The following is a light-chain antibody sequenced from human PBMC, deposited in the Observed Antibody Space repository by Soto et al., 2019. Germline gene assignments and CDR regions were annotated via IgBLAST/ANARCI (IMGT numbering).Light chain of an antibody. V-gene: IGKV1-5*03. CDR2: KAS. Sequence: DIQMTQSPSTLSASVGDRATITCRASQSISSWLAWYQQKPGKAPKLLIYKASSLESGVPSRFSGSGSGTEFTLTISSLQPDDFATYYCQQYNSCPETLGQGTKVDIK. J-gene: IGKJ1*01. CDR3: QQYNSCPET. CDR1: QSISSW.